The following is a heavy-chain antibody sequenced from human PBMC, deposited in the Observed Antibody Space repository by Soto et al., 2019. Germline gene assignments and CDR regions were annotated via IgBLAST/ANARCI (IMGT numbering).Heavy chain of an antibody. J-gene: IGHJ6*02. D-gene: IGHD4-17*01. V-gene: IGHV3-23*01. CDR1: GFTFSSYA. Sequence: PGGSLRLSCAASGFTFSSYAMSWVRQAPGKGLEWVSAISGSGGSTYYADSVKGRFTISRDNSKNTLYLQMNSLRAEDTAVYYCAKLTTRASCYYYGMDVWGQGTTVTVSS. CDR2: ISGSGGST. CDR3: AKLTTRASCYYYGMDV.